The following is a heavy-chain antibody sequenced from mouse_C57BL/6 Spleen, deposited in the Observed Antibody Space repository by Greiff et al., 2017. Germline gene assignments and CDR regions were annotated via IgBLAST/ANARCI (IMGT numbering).Heavy chain of an antibody. D-gene: IGHD1-1*01. CDR1: GFSLTSYG. V-gene: IGHV2-2*01. Sequence: VQLQESGPGLVQPSQSLSITCTVSGFSLTSYGVHWVRQSPGKGLEWLGVIWSGGSTDYNAAFISRLSISKDNSKSQVFFKMNSLQADDTAIYYCARKGGSSYEDYFDYWGQGTTLTVSS. CDR3: ARKGGSSYEDYFDY. CDR2: IWSGGST. J-gene: IGHJ2*01.